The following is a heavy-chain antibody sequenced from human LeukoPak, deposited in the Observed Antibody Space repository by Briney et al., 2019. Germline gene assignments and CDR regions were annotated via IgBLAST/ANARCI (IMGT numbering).Heavy chain of an antibody. CDR1: GFTFSTYG. V-gene: IGHV3-23*01. Sequence: GGSLRLSCVASGFTFSTYGMSWVRQVSGKGLEWVSGISGGGDSTHSADSVKGRFTISRDNAKNSLYLQMNSLRADDTAVYYCAELGITMIGGVWGKGTTVTISS. CDR2: ISGGGDST. J-gene: IGHJ6*04. CDR3: AELGITMIGGV. D-gene: IGHD3-10*02.